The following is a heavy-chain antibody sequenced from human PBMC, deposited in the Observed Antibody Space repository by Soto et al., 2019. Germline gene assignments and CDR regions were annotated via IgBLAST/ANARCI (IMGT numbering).Heavy chain of an antibody. D-gene: IGHD3-10*01. CDR2: IYPGDSDT. CDR1: GYSFTSYW. J-gene: IGHJ6*02. CDR3: ATLYGSGSYQTNYYYYGMDV. V-gene: IGHV5-51*01. Sequence: GESLKISCKGSGYSFTSYWIGWVRQMPGKGLEWMGIIYPGDSDTRYSPSLQGQVTISADKSISTAYLQWSSLKASDTAMYYCATLYGSGSYQTNYYYYGMDVWGQGTTVTVSS.